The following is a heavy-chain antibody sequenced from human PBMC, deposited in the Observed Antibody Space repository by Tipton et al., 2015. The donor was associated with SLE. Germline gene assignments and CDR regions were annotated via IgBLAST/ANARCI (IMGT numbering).Heavy chain of an antibody. J-gene: IGHJ4*02. CDR2: VFYTGRT. Sequence: TLSLTCTVSGASLTGDYWSWIRQPPGKGLEWIGYVFYTGRTSYNSSLMSRVTISVDTSKNQFSLKLSSVTAADTALYYCARDVEDLCLLDYWGQGTLVTVSS. CDR3: ARDVEDLCLLDY. CDR1: GASLTGDY. D-gene: IGHD2-15*01. V-gene: IGHV4-59*12.